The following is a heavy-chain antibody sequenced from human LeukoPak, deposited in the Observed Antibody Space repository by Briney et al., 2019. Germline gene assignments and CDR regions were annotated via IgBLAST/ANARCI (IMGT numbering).Heavy chain of an antibody. J-gene: IGHJ3*02. CDR2: IYYSGST. D-gene: IGHD2/OR15-2a*01. CDR3: AGANRGMTYAFDI. V-gene: IGHV4-59*01. CDR1: GGSMSNYY. Sequence: PSGTLSLTCTVSGGSMSNYYWSWIRQPPGKGREWVGYIYYSGSTNYNPSLKSRVTISVDTSRNQFSLKLSSVTAADTAVYYCAGANRGMTYAFDIWGQGTMVTVSS.